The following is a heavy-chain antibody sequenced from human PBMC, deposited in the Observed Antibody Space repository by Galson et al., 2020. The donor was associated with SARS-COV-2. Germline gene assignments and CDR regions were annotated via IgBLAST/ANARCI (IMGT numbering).Heavy chain of an antibody. V-gene: IGHV1-46*01. Sequence: ASVKVSCKASGYTFTSHYMHWVRQAPGQGLEWVGYIDPSGGSTSYAQKFQGRVTMTRDTSTSTVYMELSSLRSEDTAVYYCARSTAAVAGAFDYWGQGTLVTVSS. D-gene: IGHD6-19*01. CDR1: GYTFTSHY. CDR2: IDPSGGST. J-gene: IGHJ4*02. CDR3: ARSTAAVAGAFDY.